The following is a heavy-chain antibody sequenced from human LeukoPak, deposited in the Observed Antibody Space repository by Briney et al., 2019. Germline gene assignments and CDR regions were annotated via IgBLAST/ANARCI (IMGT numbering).Heavy chain of an antibody. V-gene: IGHV2-5*02. J-gene: IGHJ5*02. D-gene: IGHD3-10*01. Sequence: SGPTLVKPTQTLTLTCTFSGFSLSTSGVGVGWIRQPPGKALEWLALIYWDDDKRYSPSLKSRLTITKDTSKNRVVLKMTNMDPVDTATYYCARRRSDYYGSGSYRWFDPWGQGILVTVSS. CDR3: ARRRSDYYGSGSYRWFDP. CDR2: IYWDDDK. CDR1: GFSLSTSGVG.